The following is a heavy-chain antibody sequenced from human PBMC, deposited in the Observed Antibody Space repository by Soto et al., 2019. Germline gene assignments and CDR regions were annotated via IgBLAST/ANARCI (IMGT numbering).Heavy chain of an antibody. CDR1: GGTFSSHT. V-gene: IGHV1-69*02. J-gene: IGHJ4*02. CDR3: ERNGVAGTSPLDY. Sequence: QVQLVQSGAEVKKPGSSVKVSCKASGGTFSSHTISCVRQAPGQGLEWMGRIIPILRIANYAQKFQGRVTITADKSASTTYMELSSLRSEDTAVYYCERNGVAGTSPLDYWGQGTLVTVSS. D-gene: IGHD2-15*01. CDR2: IIPILRIA.